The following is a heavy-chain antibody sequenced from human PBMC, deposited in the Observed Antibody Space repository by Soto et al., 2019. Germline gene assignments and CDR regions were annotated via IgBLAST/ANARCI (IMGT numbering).Heavy chain of an antibody. Sequence: ASVKVSCKASGYTFTSYDINWVRQATGQGLEWMGWMNPNSGNTGYAQQFQGRVTMTRVTSIGTAFLELSSLRSEDTAVYYCARGRIGGYWFDPWGQGTLVTVSS. CDR2: MNPNSGNT. CDR3: ARGRIGGYWFDP. CDR1: GYTFTSYD. D-gene: IGHD3-16*01. J-gene: IGHJ5*02. V-gene: IGHV1-8*01.